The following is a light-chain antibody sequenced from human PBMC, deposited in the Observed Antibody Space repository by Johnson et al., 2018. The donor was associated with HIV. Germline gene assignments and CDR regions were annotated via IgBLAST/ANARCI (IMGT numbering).Light chain of an antibody. CDR2: DDI. J-gene: IGLJ1*01. Sequence: QSVLTQPPSVSAAPGQKVTISCSGIGSNIGDNYVSWYQHLPGTAPRLLIYDDIKRPSGIPDRFSGSKSGTSATLGITGLQTGDEADYYCGTWETSLSAGHVCGTGTKVTVL. V-gene: IGLV1-51*01. CDR1: GSNIGDNY. CDR3: GTWETSLSAGHV.